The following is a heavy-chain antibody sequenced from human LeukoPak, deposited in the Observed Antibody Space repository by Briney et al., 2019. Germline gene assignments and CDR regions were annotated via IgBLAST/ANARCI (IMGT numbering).Heavy chain of an antibody. D-gene: IGHD3-10*01. Sequence: PSQTLSLTCTVSSGSISSSGYYCSWIRQHPGKGLEWIGCIYYSGSTYYSPSLKSRVTISVDTSKNQFSLSLSSVTAADTAVYYWARNADMYYYVDNCGQGTLVTVSS. J-gene: IGHJ4*02. V-gene: IGHV4-31*03. CDR1: SGSISSSGYY. CDR3: ARNADMYYYVDN. CDR2: IYYSGST.